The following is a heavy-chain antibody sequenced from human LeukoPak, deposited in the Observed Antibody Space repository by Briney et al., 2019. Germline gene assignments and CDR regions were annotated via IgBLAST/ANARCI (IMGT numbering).Heavy chain of an antibody. D-gene: IGHD5-18*01. Sequence: GGSLRLSCAASGFTVSSNYMSWVRQAPGKGLEWVSVIYSGGSTYYADSVKGRFTISRDNSKNTLYLQMNSLRAEDTAVYYCATINVDTAMVLDYWGQRTLVTVSS. CDR2: IYSGGST. V-gene: IGHV3-66*01. CDR3: ATINVDTAMVLDY. CDR1: GFTVSSNY. J-gene: IGHJ4*02.